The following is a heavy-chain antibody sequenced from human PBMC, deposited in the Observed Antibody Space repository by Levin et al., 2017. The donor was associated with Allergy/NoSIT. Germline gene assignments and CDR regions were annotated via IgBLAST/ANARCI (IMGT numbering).Heavy chain of an antibody. D-gene: IGHD3-10*01. V-gene: IGHV4-59*01. CDR3: ASTHYGSGRVDY. CDR2: IYYSGST. Sequence: PSETLSLTCTVSGGSISSYYWSWIRQPPGKGLEWIGYIYYSGSTNYNPSLKSRVTISVDTSKNQFSLNLSSVTAADTAVYYCASTHYGSGRVDYWGQGTLVTVSS. J-gene: IGHJ4*02. CDR1: GGSISSYY.